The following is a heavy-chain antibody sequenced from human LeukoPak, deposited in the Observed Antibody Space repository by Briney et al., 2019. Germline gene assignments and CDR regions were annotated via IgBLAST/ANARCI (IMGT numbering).Heavy chain of an antibody. D-gene: IGHD4-17*01. CDR2: ISYDGSNK. J-gene: IGHJ6*02. CDR3: AKEHGDYRLGDTMDV. Sequence: PGGSLRLSCAASGFTFSSYAMHWVRQAPGKGLEWVAVISYDGSNKYYADSVKGRITISRDNSKNTLYVQMNSLRAEDTAVYYCAKEHGDYRLGDTMDVWGQGTTVTVSS. V-gene: IGHV3-30-3*01. CDR1: GFTFSSYA.